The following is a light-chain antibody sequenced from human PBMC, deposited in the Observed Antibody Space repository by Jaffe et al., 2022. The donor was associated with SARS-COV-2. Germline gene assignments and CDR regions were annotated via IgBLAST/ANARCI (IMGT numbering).Light chain of an antibody. V-gene: IGKV3-20*01. Sequence: EIVLTQSPGTLSLSPGERATLSCRASESVSSSYLAWYQQKPGQAPRLLIYATSTRATGIPERFSGSGSGTDLTLTISRLEPEDFAVYYCQQYGRSPLTFGGGTKVEIK. CDR1: ESVSSSY. J-gene: IGKJ4*01. CDR2: ATS. CDR3: QQYGRSPLT.